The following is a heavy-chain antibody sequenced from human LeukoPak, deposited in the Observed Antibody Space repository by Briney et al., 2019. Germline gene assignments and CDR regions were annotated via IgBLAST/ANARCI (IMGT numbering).Heavy chain of an antibody. CDR1: GFTFSSYA. Sequence: GGSLRLSCAASGFTFSSYAMPWVRQAPGKGLEWVAVISYDGSNKYYADSVKGRFTISRDNSKNTLYLQMNSLRAEDTAVYYCARDRYGSGSYDHFDYWGQGTLVTVSS. CDR2: ISYDGSNK. V-gene: IGHV3-30-3*01. CDR3: ARDRYGSGSYDHFDY. D-gene: IGHD3-10*01. J-gene: IGHJ4*02.